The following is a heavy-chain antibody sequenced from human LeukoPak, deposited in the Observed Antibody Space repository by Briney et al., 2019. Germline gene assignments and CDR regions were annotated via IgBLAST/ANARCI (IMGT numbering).Heavy chain of an antibody. J-gene: IGHJ6*02. Sequence: PGRSLRLSCAASGFTFSSYAMHWVRQAPGKGLEWVAVISYDGSNKYYADSVKGRFTISRDNSKNTLYLQMNSLRAEDTAVYYCAREGSSGWYPLYYYGMDVWGQGTTVTVSS. CDR2: ISYDGSNK. D-gene: IGHD6-19*01. CDR3: AREGSSGWYPLYYYGMDV. V-gene: IGHV3-30*04. CDR1: GFTFSSYA.